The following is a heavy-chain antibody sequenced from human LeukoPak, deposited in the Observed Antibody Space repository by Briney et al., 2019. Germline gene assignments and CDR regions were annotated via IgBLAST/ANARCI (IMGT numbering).Heavy chain of an antibody. J-gene: IGHJ4*02. CDR2: IYYSGST. CDR3: ARHADSGLWFGELLHLDY. Sequence: PSETLSLTCTVSGGSISSYYWSWIRQPAGKGLEWIGSIYYSGSTYYNPSLKSRVTISVDTSKNQFSLKLSSVTAADTAVYYCARHADSGLWFGELLHLDYWGQGTLVTVSS. CDR1: GGSISSYY. D-gene: IGHD3-10*01. V-gene: IGHV4-59*05.